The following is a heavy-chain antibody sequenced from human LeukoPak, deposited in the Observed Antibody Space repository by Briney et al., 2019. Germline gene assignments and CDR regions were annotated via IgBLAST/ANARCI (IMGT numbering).Heavy chain of an antibody. Sequence: HAGGSLRLSCAASGFTFSSYAMHWVRQAPGKGLEYVSAISSNGGSTYYANSVKGRFTISRDNSKNTLYLQMGSLRAEDMAVYYCARVGGYYHDYWGQGTLVGVSS. CDR3: ARVGGYYHDY. V-gene: IGHV3-64*01. J-gene: IGHJ4*02. CDR1: GFTFSSYA. D-gene: IGHD3-22*01. CDR2: ISSNGGST.